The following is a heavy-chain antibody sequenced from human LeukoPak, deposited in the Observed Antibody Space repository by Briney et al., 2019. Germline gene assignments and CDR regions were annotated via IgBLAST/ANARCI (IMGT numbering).Heavy chain of an antibody. CDR2: ISYDGSNK. CDR3: ARDSTNYDSGSYYSVY. D-gene: IGHD3-10*01. Sequence: PGRSLRLSCAASGFTFSSYAMPWVRQAPGKGLEWVAVISYDGSNKYYADSVKGRFTISRDNSKNTLYLQMNSLRAEDTAMYYCARDSTNYDSGSYYSVYWGQGTLVTVSS. V-gene: IGHV3-30*04. J-gene: IGHJ4*02. CDR1: GFTFSSYA.